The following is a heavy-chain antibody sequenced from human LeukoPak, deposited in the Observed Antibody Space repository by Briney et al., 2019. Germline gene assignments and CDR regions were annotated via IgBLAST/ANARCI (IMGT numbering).Heavy chain of an antibody. CDR2: ISSSSSYI. D-gene: IGHD3-3*01. CDR1: GFIFSTYN. J-gene: IGHJ4*02. CDR3: ARGLERITIFGVGTFHLYFDY. Sequence: GGSLRLSCAASGFIFSTYNIDWVRQAPGKGLEWVSSISSSSSYIYYADSVKGRFTISRDNAKNSLHLQMNSLRAEDTAVCYCARGLERITIFGVGTFHLYFDYWGQGTLVTVSS. V-gene: IGHV3-21*01.